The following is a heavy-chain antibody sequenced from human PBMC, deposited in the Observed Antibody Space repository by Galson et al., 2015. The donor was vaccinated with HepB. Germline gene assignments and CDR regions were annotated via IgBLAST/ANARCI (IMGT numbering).Heavy chain of an antibody. J-gene: IGHJ6*02. CDR3: ARGRAFRPSYYYYGMDV. V-gene: IGHV4-34*01. CDR1: GGSFSGYY. CDR2: INHSGST. D-gene: IGHD3-10*01. Sequence: SETLSLTCAVYGGSFSGYYWSWIRQPPGKGLEWIGEINHSGSTNYNPSLKSRVTISVDTSKNQFSLKLSSVTAADTAVYYCARGRAFRPSYYYYGMDVWGQGTTVTVSS.